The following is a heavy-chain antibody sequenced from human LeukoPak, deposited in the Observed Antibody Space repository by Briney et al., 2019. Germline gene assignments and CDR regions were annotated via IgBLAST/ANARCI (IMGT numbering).Heavy chain of an antibody. CDR1: GFTFSSYS. CDR3: ARSGPGYYDSSNYYRFDH. D-gene: IGHD3-22*01. V-gene: IGHV3-21*04. CDR2: ISSSSSYI. J-gene: IGHJ4*02. Sequence: GGSLRLSCAASGFTFSSYSMNWVRQAPGRGLEWVSSISSSSSYIYYADSVKGRFTISRDNSKNTLYLQMNSLRAEDTAIYYCARSGPGYYDSSNYYRFDHWGQGTLVTVSS.